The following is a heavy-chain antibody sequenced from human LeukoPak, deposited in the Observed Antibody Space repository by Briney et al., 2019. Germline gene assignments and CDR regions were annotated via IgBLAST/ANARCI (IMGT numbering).Heavy chain of an antibody. Sequence: GGSLRLSCAASGFTVSSNYMSWVRQAPGKGLEWVSVIYSGGSTYYADSVKGRFTISRDNSKNTPYLQMNSLRGEDTAVYYCVRRSAAGTRGALDVWGQGTTVTVSS. CDR1: GFTVSSNY. CDR3: VRRSAAGTRGALDV. D-gene: IGHD6-13*01. CDR2: IYSGGST. J-gene: IGHJ6*02. V-gene: IGHV3-53*01.